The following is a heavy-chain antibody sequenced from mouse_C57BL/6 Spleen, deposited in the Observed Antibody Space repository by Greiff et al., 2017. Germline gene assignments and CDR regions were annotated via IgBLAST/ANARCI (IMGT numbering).Heavy chain of an antibody. J-gene: IGHJ1*03. V-gene: IGHV1-5*01. CDR1: GYTFTSYW. Sequence: EVKLMESGTVLARPGASVKMSCTTSGYTFTSYWMHWVKQRPGQGLEWIGAIYPGNSDTSYNQKFKGKAKLTAVTSASTAYMELSILTIEDSAVYYYTREKDDGYPWYFDVWGTGTTVTVSS. CDR3: TREKDDGYPWYFDV. D-gene: IGHD2-3*01. CDR2: IYPGNSDT.